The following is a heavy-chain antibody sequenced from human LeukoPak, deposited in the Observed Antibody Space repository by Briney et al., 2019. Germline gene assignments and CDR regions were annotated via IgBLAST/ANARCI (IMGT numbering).Heavy chain of an antibody. V-gene: IGHV1-2*02. J-gene: IGHJ4*02. CDR2: INPNSGGT. CDR1: GYTFTGYY. D-gene: IGHD3-22*01. Sequence: ASVKVSCKASGYTFTGYYMHWVRQAPGQGLEWMGWINPNSGGTYYAQKFQGRVTMTRDTSISTAYMELSRLRSDDTAVYYCARARDYYDSRPETFDYWGQGTLVTVSS. CDR3: ARARDYYDSRPETFDY.